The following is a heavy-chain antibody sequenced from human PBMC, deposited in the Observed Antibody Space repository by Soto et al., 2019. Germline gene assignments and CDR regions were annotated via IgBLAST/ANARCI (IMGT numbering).Heavy chain of an antibody. D-gene: IGHD4-4*01. CDR1: GFTFSSYD. CDR3: ARERFPLTTVAYGMDV. CDR2: IGAAGDT. V-gene: IGHV3-13*01. J-gene: IGHJ6*02. Sequence: GGSLRLSCAASGFTFSSYDMHWVRQATGKGLEWVSAIGAAGDTYYPGSAKGRFTISRENAKNSLYLQMNSLRAEDTAVYYCARERFPLTTVAYGMDVWGQGTTVTVSS.